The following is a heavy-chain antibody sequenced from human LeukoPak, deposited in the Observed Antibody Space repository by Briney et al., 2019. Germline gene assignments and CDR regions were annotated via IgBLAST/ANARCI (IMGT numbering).Heavy chain of an antibody. Sequence: PSQTLSLTCAFSGGSISSGGYSWSWIRQPPGKGLEWIGYIYHSGSTYYNPSLKSRVTISVDRSKNQFSLKLSSVTAADTAVYYCARGLGNEFNFDYWGQGTLVTVSS. CDR2: IYHSGST. CDR1: GGSISSGGYS. V-gene: IGHV4-30-2*01. CDR3: ARGLGNEFNFDY. D-gene: IGHD1-1*01. J-gene: IGHJ4*02.